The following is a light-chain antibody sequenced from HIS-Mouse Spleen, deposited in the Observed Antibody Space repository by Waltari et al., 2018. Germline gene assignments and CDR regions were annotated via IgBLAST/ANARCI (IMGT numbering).Light chain of an antibody. V-gene: IGKV1-9*01. CDR3: QQLNSYPPT. CDR1: QGISSY. Sequence: DIQLTQSPSFLSASVGDRVTITCRACQGISSYLAWYQQKPGKAPNLLIYAASTLQSGVPSRFSGSGSGTEFTLTISSLQPEDFATYYCQQLNSYPPTFGQGTKVEIK. CDR2: AAS. J-gene: IGKJ1*01.